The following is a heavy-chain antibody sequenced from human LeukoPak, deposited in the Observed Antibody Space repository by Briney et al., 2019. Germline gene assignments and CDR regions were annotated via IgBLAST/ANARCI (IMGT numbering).Heavy chain of an antibody. CDR2: INPNSGGT. Sequence: GASVKVSCKASGYTFTGSYMHWVRQAPGQGLEWMGWINPNSGGTNYAQKFQGRVTMTRDTSISTAYMELSRLRSDDTAVYYCARGRQVVVAAHYYYYMDVWGKGTTVTVSS. CDR1: GYTFTGSY. CDR3: ARGRQVVVAAHYYYYMDV. J-gene: IGHJ6*03. D-gene: IGHD2-15*01. V-gene: IGHV1-2*02.